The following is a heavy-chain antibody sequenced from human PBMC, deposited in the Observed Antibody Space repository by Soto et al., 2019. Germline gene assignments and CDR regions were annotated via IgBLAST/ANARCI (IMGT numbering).Heavy chain of an antibody. V-gene: IGHV3-21*01. CDR2: ISSSSSYI. CDR3: ARDRGIQLWPHYGMDV. D-gene: IGHD5-18*01. Sequence: GGSLRLSCAASGFTFSSYSMNWVRQAPGKGLEWVSSISSSSSYIYYADSVKGRFTISRDNAKNSLYLQMNSLRAEDTAVYYCARDRGIQLWPHYGMDVWGQGTTVTVSS. J-gene: IGHJ6*02. CDR1: GFTFSSYS.